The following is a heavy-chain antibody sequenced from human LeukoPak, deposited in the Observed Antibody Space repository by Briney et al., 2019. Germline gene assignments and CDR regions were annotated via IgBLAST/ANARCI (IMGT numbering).Heavy chain of an antibody. CDR1: GFTFSGSA. D-gene: IGHD5-24*01. CDR3: TRRGDGYNDAFDI. J-gene: IGHJ3*02. V-gene: IGHV3-73*01. CDR2: VRSKANSYAT. Sequence: GGSLRLSCAASGFTFSGSAIHWVRQASGKGLEWVGRVRSKANSYATAYAASVKGRVTISRDDSKNKAYLQMNSLKTDDTAVYYCTRRGDGYNDAFDIWGQGTMAAVSS.